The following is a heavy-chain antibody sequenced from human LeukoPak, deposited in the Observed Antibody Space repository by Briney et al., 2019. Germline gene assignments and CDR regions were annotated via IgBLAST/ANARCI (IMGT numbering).Heavy chain of an antibody. D-gene: IGHD5-24*01. Sequence: GGSLRLSCAAAGFTFSSYAMHWVRQAPGKWLEWVAVISYDGSNKYYADSVKGRFTISRDNSENTLYLQMNSLRAEDTAVYYCAREMATISSLDYWGQGTLVTVSS. CDR3: AREMATISSLDY. V-gene: IGHV3-30*04. CDR2: ISYDGSNK. J-gene: IGHJ4*02. CDR1: GFTFSSYA.